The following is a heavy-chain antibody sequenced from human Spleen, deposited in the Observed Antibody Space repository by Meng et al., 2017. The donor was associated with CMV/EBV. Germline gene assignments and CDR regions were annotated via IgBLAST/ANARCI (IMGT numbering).Heavy chain of an antibody. J-gene: IGHJ6*02. Sequence: GESLKISCAASGFIFSSYGMHWVRQAPGKGLEWLSYIRYDGTNKYYADSVKGRFTISRDNSKNTLYLQMSSLRAEDTAAYYCARRGDCSSTSCAMDVGGQGTTVTVSS. V-gene: IGHV3-30*02. CDR2: IRYDGTNK. D-gene: IGHD2-2*01. CDR1: GFIFSSYG. CDR3: ARRGDCSSTSCAMDV.